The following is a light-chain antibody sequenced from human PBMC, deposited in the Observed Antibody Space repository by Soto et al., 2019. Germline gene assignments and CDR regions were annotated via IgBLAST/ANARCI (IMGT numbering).Light chain of an antibody. Sequence: VLTQPPSASGTPGQRVTISCSGRSSNIGSNKVNWYQQLPGTAPKLLMYRNNQRPSGVPDRFSGSKSGTSASLAISGLQSEDEAEYFCATWDDSLSGLYVFGTGTKVTVL. CDR2: RNN. V-gene: IGLV1-44*01. CDR1: SSNIGSNK. J-gene: IGLJ1*01. CDR3: ATWDDSLSGLYV.